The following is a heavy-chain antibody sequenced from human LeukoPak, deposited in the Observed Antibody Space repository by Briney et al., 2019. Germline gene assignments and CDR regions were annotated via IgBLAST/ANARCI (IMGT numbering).Heavy chain of an antibody. CDR2: IYYSGST. CDR1: GGSISSYY. D-gene: IGHD5-24*01. CDR3: ARATRVATIDY. Sequence: SETLCLTCTVSGGSISSYYWSWIRQPPGKGLEWIGYIYYSGSTNYNPSLKSRVTISVDTSKNQFSLKLSSVTAADTAVYYCARATRVATIDYWGQGTLVTVSS. J-gene: IGHJ4*02. V-gene: IGHV4-59*01.